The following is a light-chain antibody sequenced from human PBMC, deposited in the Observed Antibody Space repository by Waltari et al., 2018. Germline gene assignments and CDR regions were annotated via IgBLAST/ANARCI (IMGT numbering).Light chain of an antibody. V-gene: IGLV2-11*01. J-gene: IGLJ3*02. CDR2: DVN. CDR1: SNDVGNYNY. Sequence: QSALTQPRSVSGSPGQSVPIPCAGTSNDVGNYNYVSWYQQHPGKAPKLLINDVNKRPSGVPDRFSGSKSGNTASLTISGLQTEDEADYYCCSYAGSYTWVFGGGTKLTVL. CDR3: CSYAGSYTWV.